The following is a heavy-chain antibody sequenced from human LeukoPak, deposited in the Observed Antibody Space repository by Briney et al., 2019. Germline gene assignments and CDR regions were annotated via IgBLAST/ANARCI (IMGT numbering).Heavy chain of an antibody. V-gene: IGHV3-21*01. D-gene: IGHD7-27*01. CDR3: AREPGQLGTFDY. Sequence: PGGSLRLSFAASGFTYSSISMNWVRRAPGKGLGWVSSISSSSSYIYYADPVKGRFTISRDNAKNSLYLQMNSLRAEDTAVYYCAREPGQLGTFDYWGQGTLVTVSS. J-gene: IGHJ4*02. CDR2: ISSSSSYI. CDR1: GFTYSSIS.